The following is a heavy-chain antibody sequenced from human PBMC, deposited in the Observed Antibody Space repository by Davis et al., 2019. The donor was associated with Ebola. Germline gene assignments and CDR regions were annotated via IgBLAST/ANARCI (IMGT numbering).Heavy chain of an antibody. V-gene: IGHV3-23*01. Sequence: GESLKISCAASGFTFSSYAMSWVRQAPGKGLEWVSAISGSGGSTYYADSVKGRFTISRDNSKNTLYLQMNSLRAEDTAVYYCAALRGAFDIWGQGTMVTVSS. CDR1: GFTFSSYA. CDR2: ISGSGGST. D-gene: IGHD4-17*01. J-gene: IGHJ3*02. CDR3: AALRGAFDI.